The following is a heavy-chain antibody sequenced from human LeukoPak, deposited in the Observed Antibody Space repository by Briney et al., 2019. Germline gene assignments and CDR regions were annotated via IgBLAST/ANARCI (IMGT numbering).Heavy chain of an antibody. CDR1: GGSISSSSYY. Sequence: PSETLSLTCTVSGGSISSSSYYWGWIRQPPGKGLEWIGSIYYSGSTYYNPSLKSRVTISVDTSKNQFSLKLSSVTAADTAVYYCASLRRIVVVPAATYYYYYGMDVWGQGTTVTVSS. J-gene: IGHJ6*02. CDR3: ASLRRIVVVPAATYYYYYGMDV. D-gene: IGHD2-2*01. CDR2: IYYSGST. V-gene: IGHV4-39*01.